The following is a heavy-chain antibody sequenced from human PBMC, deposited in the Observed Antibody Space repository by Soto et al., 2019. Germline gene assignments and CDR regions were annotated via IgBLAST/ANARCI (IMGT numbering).Heavy chain of an antibody. D-gene: IGHD1-20*01. V-gene: IGHV1-69*13. Sequence: SVKVSCKASGGTFSSYAISWVRQAPGQGLEWMGGIIPIFGTANYAQKFQGRVTITADESTSTAYMELSSLRSEDTAVYYCARYNWNDEDYFDYWGQGTLVTVSS. CDR1: GGTFSSYA. CDR3: ARYNWNDEDYFDY. CDR2: IIPIFGTA. J-gene: IGHJ4*02.